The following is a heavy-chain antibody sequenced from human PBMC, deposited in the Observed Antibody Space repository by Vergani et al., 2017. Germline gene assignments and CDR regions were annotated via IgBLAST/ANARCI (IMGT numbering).Heavy chain of an antibody. J-gene: IGHJ4*02. CDR1: GGTFSSYA. Sequence: QVQLVQSGAEVKKPGSSVKVFCKASGGTFSSYAISWVRQAPGQGLEWMGGIIPIFGTANYAQKFQGRVTITADESRSTAYIELSSLRSEDTAVYYCASGKGIAAPRLFNYWGQGTLVTVSS. D-gene: IGHD6-13*01. CDR2: IIPIFGTA. CDR3: ASGKGIAAPRLFNY. V-gene: IGHV1-69*01.